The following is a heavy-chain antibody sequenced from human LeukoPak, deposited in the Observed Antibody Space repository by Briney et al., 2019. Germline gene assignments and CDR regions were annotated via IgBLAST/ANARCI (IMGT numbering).Heavy chain of an antibody. CDR3: AKRRGLELLYYYYMDV. CDR2: IRFDGSHK. J-gene: IGHJ6*03. D-gene: IGHD1-7*01. V-gene: IGHV3-30*02. CDR1: GFTFNNYG. Sequence: GGSLRLSCEASGFTFNNYGMFWVRQAPGKGLDWVSYIRFDGSHKWYADSVKGRFTISRDNSKNTVYLQMDSLRAEDTALYYCAKRRGLELLYYYYMDVWGKGTTVTVSS.